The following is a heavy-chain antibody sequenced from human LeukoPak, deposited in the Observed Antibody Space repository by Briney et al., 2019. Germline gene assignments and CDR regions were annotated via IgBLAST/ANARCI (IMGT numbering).Heavy chain of an antibody. V-gene: IGHV4-61*05. J-gene: IGHJ4*01. CDR2: IYYSGST. D-gene: IGHD6-13*01. Sequence: SETLSLTCTVSGGSISSSSYYWGWVRQPPGKGLEWIGYIYYSGSTNYNPSLKSRVTISVDTSKNQFSLKLSSVTAADTAVYYCARGLMVAVAGRGEFHYWGQGTLVTVSS. CDR1: GGSISSSSYY. CDR3: ARGLMVAVAGRGEFHY.